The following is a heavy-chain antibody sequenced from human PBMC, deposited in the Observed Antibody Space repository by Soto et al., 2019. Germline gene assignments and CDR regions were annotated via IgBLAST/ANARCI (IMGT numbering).Heavy chain of an antibody. CDR1: GFTFSSYA. CDR3: AKDLQAAYDYIWGSYRDLGYFDY. J-gene: IGHJ4*02. V-gene: IGHV3-23*01. D-gene: IGHD3-16*02. CDR2: ISGSGGST. Sequence: GGSLRLSCAASGFTFSSYAMSWVRQAPGKGLEWVSAISGSGGSTYYADSVKGRFTISRDNSKNTLYLQMNSLRAEDTAVYYCAKDLQAAYDYIWGSYRDLGYFDYWGQGTLVTVSS.